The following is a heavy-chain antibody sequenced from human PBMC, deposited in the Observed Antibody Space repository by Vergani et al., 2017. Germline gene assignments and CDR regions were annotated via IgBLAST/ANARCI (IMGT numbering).Heavy chain of an antibody. CDR3: ARATQEIVVVPAAYWYFDL. CDR2: IYTSGST. J-gene: IGHJ2*01. V-gene: IGHV4-61*02. Sequence: QVQLQESGPGLVKPSQTLSLTCTVSGGSISSGSYYWSWIRQPAGKGLEWMGRIYTSGSTNYNPSLKSRVTMSVDTSKNQFSLKLSSVTAADTAVYYCARATQEIVVVPAAYWYFDLWGRGTLVTVSS. CDR1: GGSISSGSYY. D-gene: IGHD2-2*01.